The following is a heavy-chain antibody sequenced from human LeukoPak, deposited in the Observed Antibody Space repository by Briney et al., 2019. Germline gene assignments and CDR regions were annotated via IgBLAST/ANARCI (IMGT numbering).Heavy chain of an antibody. CDR1: GITLSNYG. CDR2: ISDSGGRA. V-gene: IGHV3-23*01. D-gene: IGHD3-16*01. Sequence: GGSLRLSCAVSGITLSNYGMSWVRQAPGKGLEWVAGISDSGGRANYADSVKGRFTISRDNPKNTIYLQMNSLRAEDTAVFYCARDPEGFGATYFDYWGQGTLVTVSS. CDR3: ARDPEGFGATYFDY. J-gene: IGHJ4*02.